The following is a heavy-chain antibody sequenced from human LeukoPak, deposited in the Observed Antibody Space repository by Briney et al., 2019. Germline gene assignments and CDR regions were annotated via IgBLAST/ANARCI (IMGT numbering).Heavy chain of an antibody. V-gene: IGHV1-69*13. CDR1: GGTFSSYA. J-gene: IGHJ4*02. CDR3: ARRRGSGLYPFDY. CDR2: IIPFFRTA. Sequence: ASVKVSCKASGGTFSSYAISWVRQAPGQGLEWMGGIIPFFRTAKFAPEFQGRVTITADESTSTAYMELSSLRSEDRAVYYCARRRGSGLYPFDYWGQGTLSPSPQ. D-gene: IGHD6-19*01.